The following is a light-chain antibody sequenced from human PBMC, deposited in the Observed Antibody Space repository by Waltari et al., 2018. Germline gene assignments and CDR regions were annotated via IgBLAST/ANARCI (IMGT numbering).Light chain of an antibody. CDR3: AAWDDSLNGYV. Sequence: QSVLTQPPSASRTPGPRLTTPCPGTRPNTRDPLANWFQQLPGTAPKLLIFSNNQRPSGVPDRFSGSKPGNSASLAISGLQSEDEAEYYCAAWDDSLNGYVFGTGTKVTVL. CDR1: RPNTRDPL. J-gene: IGLJ1*01. V-gene: IGLV1-44*01. CDR2: SNN.